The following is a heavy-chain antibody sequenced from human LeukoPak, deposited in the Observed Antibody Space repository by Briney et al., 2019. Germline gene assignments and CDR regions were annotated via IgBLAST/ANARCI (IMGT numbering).Heavy chain of an antibody. J-gene: IGHJ6*03. V-gene: IGHV3-20*04. CDR3: ARDVGIAVAAATVNYYYYYMDV. CDR2: INWNGGST. Sequence: GGSLRLSCAASGFTFHDYAMHWVRQAPGKGLEWVSLINWNGGSTGYADSVKGRFTISRDNAKNSLYLQMNSLRAEDTALYYCARDVGIAVAAATVNYYYYYMDVWGKGTTVTVSS. CDR1: GFTFHDYA. D-gene: IGHD6-19*01.